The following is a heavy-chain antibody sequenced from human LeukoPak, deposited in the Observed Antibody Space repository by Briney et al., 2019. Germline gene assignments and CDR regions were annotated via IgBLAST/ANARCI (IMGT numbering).Heavy chain of an antibody. Sequence: GRSLRLSCAASGFTFSTYAMHWVRQAPGKGLEWVAVIPYDGSNKYYADSVKGRFAISRENSKNRLYLQMNSLRAEDTAVYYCARAEGYGGELDSWGQGTLATVSS. D-gene: IGHD4-23*01. V-gene: IGHV3-30*09. CDR2: IPYDGSNK. CDR3: ARAEGYGGELDS. CDR1: GFTFSTYA. J-gene: IGHJ4*02.